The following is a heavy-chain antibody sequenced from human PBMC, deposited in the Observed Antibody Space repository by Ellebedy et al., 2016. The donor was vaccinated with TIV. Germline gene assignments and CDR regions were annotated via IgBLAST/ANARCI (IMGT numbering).Heavy chain of an antibody. CDR2: INHSGST. D-gene: IGHD6-19*01. J-gene: IGHJ6*03. V-gene: IGHV4-34*01. CDR3: ARIAVVYYYYYMDV. CDR1: GGSFSGYY. Sequence: SETLSLXCAVYGGSFSGYYWSWIRQPPGKGLEWIGEINHSGSTNYNPSLKSRVTISVDTSKNQFSLKLSSVTAADTAVYYCARIAVVYYYYYMDVWGKGTTVTVSS.